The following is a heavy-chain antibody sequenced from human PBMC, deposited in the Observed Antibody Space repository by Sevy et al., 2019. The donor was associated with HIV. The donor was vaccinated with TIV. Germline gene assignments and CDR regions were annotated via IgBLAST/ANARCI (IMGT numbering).Heavy chain of an antibody. CDR3: ASDSPDTYYDFWSGYYRLDY. CDR1: GGSISSSSYY. D-gene: IGHD3-3*01. CDR2: IYYSGST. Sequence: SETLSLTCTVSGGSISSSSYYWGWIRQPPGKGLEWIGSIYYSGSTYYNPSLKSRVTISVDTSKNQFSLKLSFVTAADTAVYYCASDSPDTYYDFWSGYYRLDYWGQGTLVTVSS. J-gene: IGHJ4*02. V-gene: IGHV4-39*01.